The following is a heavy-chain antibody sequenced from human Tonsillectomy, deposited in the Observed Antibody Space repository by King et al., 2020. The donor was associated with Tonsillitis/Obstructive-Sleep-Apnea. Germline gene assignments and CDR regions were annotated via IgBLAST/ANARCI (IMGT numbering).Heavy chain of an antibody. Sequence: VKLQKWGAGLLKPSETLSLTCAVYGGSFSGYYWSWIRQPPGKGLEWIGEVNHSGSTNYNPSLKSRVTMSVDTSKNQFSLKLSSLTSADTAVYYCAAASITIFGVVGEANFWVDPWGQGSLGTVSS. CDR3: AAASITIFGVVGEANFWVDP. CDR2: VNHSGST. V-gene: IGHV4-34*01. D-gene: IGHD3-3*01. CDR1: GGSFSGYY. J-gene: IGHJ5*02.